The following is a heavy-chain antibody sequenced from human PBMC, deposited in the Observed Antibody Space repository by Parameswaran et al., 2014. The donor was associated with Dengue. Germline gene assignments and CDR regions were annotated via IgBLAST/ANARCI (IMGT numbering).Heavy chain of an antibody. V-gene: IGHV4-34*01. Sequence: RWIRQPPGKGLEWIGEINHSGSTNYNPSLKSRVTISVDTSKNQFSLRLSSVTAADTAVYYCAITYDFWSGLGGVSYYYYMDVWGKGTTVTVSS. CDR2: INHSGST. J-gene: IGHJ6*03. CDR3: AITYDFWSGLGGVSYYYYMDV. D-gene: IGHD3-3*01.